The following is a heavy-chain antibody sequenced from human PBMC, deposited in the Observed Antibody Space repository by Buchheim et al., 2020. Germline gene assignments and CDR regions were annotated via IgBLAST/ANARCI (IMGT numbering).Heavy chain of an antibody. D-gene: IGHD7-27*01. J-gene: IGHJ4*02. CDR3: ATPVYTGDWGGADY. CDR1: GFTFSSNA. CDR2: ISGSGGST. V-gene: IGHV3-23*01. Sequence: EVQLLESGGGLVQPGGSLRLSCAASGFTFSSNAMSWVRPAPGKGLEWVSAISGSGGSTYYADSVKGRFTISRDNSKTTLYLQMNSLIADDTAVYYCATPVYTGDWGGADYWGQGTL.